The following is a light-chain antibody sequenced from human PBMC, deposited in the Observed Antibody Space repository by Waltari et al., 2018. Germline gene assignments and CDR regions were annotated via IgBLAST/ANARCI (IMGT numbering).Light chain of an antibody. V-gene: IGLV2-8*01. Sequence: QSALTQPPSASGSPGQSVTIPCTGTGRAIGGSHSVPGYQQHPGKAPQPMIYEVTKRPSGVPDRFSGSKSGNTASLTVSGLQAEDEAYYYCSSYADNKGVFGGGTKLTVL. CDR2: EVT. CDR1: GRAIGGSHS. CDR3: SSYADNKGV. J-gene: IGLJ2*01.